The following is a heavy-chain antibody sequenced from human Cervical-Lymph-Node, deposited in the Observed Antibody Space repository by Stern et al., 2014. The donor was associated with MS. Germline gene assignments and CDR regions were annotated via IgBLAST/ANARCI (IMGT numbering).Heavy chain of an antibody. CDR3: ARGPRDYDFWSGYRPGGFDY. D-gene: IGHD3-3*01. V-gene: IGHV1-8*01. Sequence: VQLLESGAEVKKPGASVKVSCKASGYTFTSYDINWVRQATGQGLEWMGWMNPNSGNTGYAQKFQGRVTMTRNTSISTAYMELSSLRSEDTAVYYCARGPRDYDFWSGYRPGGFDYWGQGTLVTVSS. CDR1: GYTFTSYD. J-gene: IGHJ4*02. CDR2: MNPNSGNT.